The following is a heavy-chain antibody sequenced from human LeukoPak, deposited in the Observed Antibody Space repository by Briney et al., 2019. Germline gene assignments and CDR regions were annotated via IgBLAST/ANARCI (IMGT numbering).Heavy chain of an antibody. V-gene: IGHV3-9*01. Sequence: GGSLRLSCAASGFTFDDFAMHWVRQAPGKGLEWVSSISWNSGTLAYADSVKGRFTISRDNAKNSLYLQMNSLRAEDTALYYCAKDYIEYSSSSFWSYFDYWGQGTLVTVSS. J-gene: IGHJ4*02. CDR1: GFTFDDFA. CDR3: AKDYIEYSSSSFWSYFDY. D-gene: IGHD6-6*01. CDR2: ISWNSGTL.